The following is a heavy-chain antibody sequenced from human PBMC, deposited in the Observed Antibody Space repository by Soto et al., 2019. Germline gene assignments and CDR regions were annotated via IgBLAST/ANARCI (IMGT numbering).Heavy chain of an antibody. Sequence: GESLKISCKGSGYSFTSYWIGWVRQMPGKGLEWIGIICPGDSDTRYSPSFQGQVTISAEKSISTAYLQWSSLKASDTAMYYCARQHNWNDGGEYWGQGTMLTVSS. CDR1: GYSFTSYW. D-gene: IGHD1-20*01. CDR2: ICPGDSDT. CDR3: ARQHNWNDGGEY. V-gene: IGHV5-51*01. J-gene: IGHJ4*02.